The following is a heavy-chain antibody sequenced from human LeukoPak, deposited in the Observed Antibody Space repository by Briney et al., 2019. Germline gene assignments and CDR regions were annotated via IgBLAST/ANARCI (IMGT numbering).Heavy chain of an antibody. CDR3: ARVRAIQLWFSQWAYYFDY. CDR2: IYYSGST. CDR1: GGSLSSYY. Sequence: PSETLSLTCTVSGGSLSSYYWSWIRQPPGKGLEWIGYIYYSGSTNYNPSLKSRVTVSVDTSKNQFSLKLSSVTAADTAVYYCARVRAIQLWFSQWAYYFDYWGQGTLVTVSS. D-gene: IGHD5-18*01. V-gene: IGHV4-59*01. J-gene: IGHJ4*02.